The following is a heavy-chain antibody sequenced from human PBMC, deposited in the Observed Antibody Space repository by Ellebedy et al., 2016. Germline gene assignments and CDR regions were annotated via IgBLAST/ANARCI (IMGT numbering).Heavy chain of an antibody. D-gene: IGHD2-21*01. V-gene: IGHV3-66*01. J-gene: IGHJ4*02. CDR3: AKRDFSGDRYYLPLFDS. Sequence: GESLTISXAASGFTVSNNYVSWVRQPPGKGLEWVSLIYSGGSTYYADSVKGRFTISRDNSNNRLHLQMNSLRAEDTAVYYCAKRDFSGDRYYLPLFDSWGRGTQVTVSS. CDR2: IYSGGST. CDR1: GFTVSNNY.